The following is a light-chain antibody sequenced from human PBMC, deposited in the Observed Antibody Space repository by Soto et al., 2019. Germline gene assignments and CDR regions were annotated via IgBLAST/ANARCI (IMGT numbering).Light chain of an antibody. Sequence: QSALTQPRSVSGSPGQSVTISCTGTSSDVGGYNYVSWYQQHPGKSPKLMIYDVSKRPSGVPDRFSGSKSGNTASLTNPGLQAEDEAHYYCCSSAGSYTSVFGGGTKVTVL. CDR2: DVS. CDR1: SSDVGGYNY. J-gene: IGLJ3*02. V-gene: IGLV2-11*01. CDR3: CSSAGSYTSV.